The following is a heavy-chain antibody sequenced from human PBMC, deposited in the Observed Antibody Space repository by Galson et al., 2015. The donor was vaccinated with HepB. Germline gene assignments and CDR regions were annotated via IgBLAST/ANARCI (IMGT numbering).Heavy chain of an antibody. J-gene: IGHJ4*02. V-gene: IGHV3-23*01. CDR2: LSGSGGSK. CDR3: ARDEDFWSGLKRSLYFDS. CDR1: GFRFINYA. Sequence: SLRLSCAASGFRFINYAMSWVRQAPGKGLERASGLSGSGGSKFYADSVKGRFTISRDNSKNTLYLQMNSLRAEDTAVYYCARDEDFWSGLKRSLYFDSWGQGTRVTVSS. D-gene: IGHD3-3*01.